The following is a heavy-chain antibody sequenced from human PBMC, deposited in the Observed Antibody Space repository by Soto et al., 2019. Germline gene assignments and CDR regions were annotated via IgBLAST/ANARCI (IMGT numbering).Heavy chain of an antibody. CDR1: GYIFTNFY. V-gene: IGHV1-46*01. CDR2: INPNGGST. D-gene: IGHD6-6*01. CDR3: TRGLASGDY. J-gene: IGHJ4*02. Sequence: QVQLVQPGAEVKKPGASVKLSCKASGYIFTNFYIHWVRQAPGQGLEWIGIINPNGGSTNYAQNFQGRVTMTRDMSTSTVYMDLSSLRSEDTAVNYCTRGLASGDYWGQGTLITVSS.